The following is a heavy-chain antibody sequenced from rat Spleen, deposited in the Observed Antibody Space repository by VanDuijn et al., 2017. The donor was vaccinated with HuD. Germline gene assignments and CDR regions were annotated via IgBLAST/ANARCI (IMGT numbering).Heavy chain of an antibody. Sequence: EVQLVESGGGLVQPGRSLKLSCAASGFTFSNYGMHWIRQAPTKGLEWVASISPSGGSTYYRDSVKGRFTISRDNAKSTLYLQMDSLRSEDTATYYCATGTGSSAWFAYWGQGASVTVSS. D-gene: IGHD5-1*01. CDR2: ISPSGGST. CDR3: ATGTGSSAWFAY. CDR1: GFTFSNYG. V-gene: IGHV5-19*01. J-gene: IGHJ4*01.